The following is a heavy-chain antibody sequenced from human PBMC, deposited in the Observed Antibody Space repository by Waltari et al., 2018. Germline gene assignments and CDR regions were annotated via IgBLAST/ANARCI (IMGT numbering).Heavy chain of an antibody. D-gene: IGHD2-21*02. V-gene: IGHV3-33*01. Sequence: QVQLVESGGGVVQPGRSLRLSCAASGFTFRSSGLHLVRQAPGKGLEWVAVIWYYGSKKYYADSVKGRFTISRDNSKNTLYLQMNSLRAEDTAVYYCASEVTLNFDYWGQGTLVTVSS. CDR2: IWYYGSKK. J-gene: IGHJ4*02. CDR3: ASEVTLNFDY. CDR1: GFTFRSSG.